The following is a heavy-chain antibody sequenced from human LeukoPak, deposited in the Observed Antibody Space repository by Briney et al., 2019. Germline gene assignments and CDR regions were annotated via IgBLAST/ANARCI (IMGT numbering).Heavy chain of an antibody. V-gene: IGHV3-33*01. CDR2: TRFDGSNE. J-gene: IGHJ4*02. CDR1: GFSFSNYA. CDR3: AREGGYCSGGSCYSLFYFDN. Sequence: PGKSLRLSCAASGFSFSNYAMHWVRQAPGKGLEWVALTRFDGSNEYSADSVQGRFNISRDTSKNTLYLEMNSLRAEDTAVYYCAREGGYCSGGSCYSLFYFDNWGRGTLVTVSS. D-gene: IGHD2-15*01.